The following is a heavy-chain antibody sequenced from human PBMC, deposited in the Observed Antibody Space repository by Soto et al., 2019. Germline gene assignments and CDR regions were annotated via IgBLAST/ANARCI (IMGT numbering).Heavy chain of an antibody. J-gene: IGHJ4*02. D-gene: IGHD1-1*01. CDR3: ARETVD. CDR1: GVSISSGDYY. Sequence: QVQLQESGPGLVKPSQTLSLICTVSGVSISSGDYYWSWIRQHPGKGLEWIGYIQNSGNSYYSPSLKSRLTISVDTSKNQFSLKLSSVTAADTAVYYCARETVDWGQGILVTVSS. CDR2: IQNSGNS. V-gene: IGHV4-31*03.